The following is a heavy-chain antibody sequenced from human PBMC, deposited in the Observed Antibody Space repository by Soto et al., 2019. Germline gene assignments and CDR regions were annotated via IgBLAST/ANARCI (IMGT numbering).Heavy chain of an antibody. CDR2: ISGSGGST. CDR1: GFTFSSYA. J-gene: IGHJ4*02. D-gene: IGHD3-3*01. Sequence: GGSLRLSCAASGFTFSSYAMSWVRQAPGKGLEWVSAISGSGGSTYYADSVKGRFTISRDNSKNTLYLQMNSLRAEDTAVYYCAKEILPYYDFWSGYYGGSRRGFDYWGQGTLVTVSS. CDR3: AKEILPYYDFWSGYYGGSRRGFDY. V-gene: IGHV3-23*01.